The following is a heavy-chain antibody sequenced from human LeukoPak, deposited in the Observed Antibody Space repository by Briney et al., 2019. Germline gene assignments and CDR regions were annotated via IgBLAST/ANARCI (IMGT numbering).Heavy chain of an antibody. CDR3: ARDPIGYSGSYYPFDY. CDR1: GFTFDDYG. J-gene: IGHJ4*02. CDR2: INWNGGST. V-gene: IGHV3-20*04. D-gene: IGHD1-26*01. Sequence: GGSLRLSCAASGFTFDDYGMSWVRQAPGKGLEWVSGINWNGGSTGYADSVKGRFTISRDNAENSLYLQMNSLRAEDTALYYCARDPIGYSGSYYPFDYWGQGTLVTVSS.